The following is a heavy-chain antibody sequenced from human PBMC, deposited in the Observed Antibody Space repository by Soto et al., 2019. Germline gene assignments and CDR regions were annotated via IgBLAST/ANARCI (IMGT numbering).Heavy chain of an antibody. Sequence: PSETLSLTCTVSGGSVSSGSYYWSWIRQPPGKGLEWIGYIYYSGSTNYNPSLKSRVTISVDTSKNQFSLMLRSVTAADTAVYYCARGAGGYSYGNFDYWGQGTLVTVSS. J-gene: IGHJ4*02. CDR2: IYYSGST. V-gene: IGHV4-61*01. CDR3: ARGAGGYSYGNFDY. D-gene: IGHD5-18*01. CDR1: GGSVSSGSYY.